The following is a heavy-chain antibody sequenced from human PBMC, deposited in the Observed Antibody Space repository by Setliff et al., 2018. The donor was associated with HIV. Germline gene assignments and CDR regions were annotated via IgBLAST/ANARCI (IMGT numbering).Heavy chain of an antibody. V-gene: IGHV4-34*01. CDR1: GVSFSGYY. D-gene: IGHD2-21*01. Sequence: SETLSLTCAVYGVSFSGYYWSWIRQPPGKGLEWIGYVYYTGTSYFNPSLKSRITISVDRSKNLFSLKLISVTAADQGVYYCARVPVAGANWFDPWGLGTLVTVSS. CDR2: VYYTGTS. J-gene: IGHJ5*02. CDR3: ARVPVAGANWFDP.